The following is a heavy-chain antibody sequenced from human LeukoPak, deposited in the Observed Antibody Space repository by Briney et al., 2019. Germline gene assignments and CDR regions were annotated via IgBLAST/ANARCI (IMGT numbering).Heavy chain of an antibody. D-gene: IGHD1-14*01. V-gene: IGHV3-30*02. CDR3: AKYQGSRKYYFDY. CDR2: IRYDGSNK. J-gene: IGHJ4*02. Sequence: GGSLRLSCAASGFTFSSYGMHWVRQAPGKGLEWVAFIRYDGSNKYYADSVKGRFTISRDNSKNTLYLQMNSLRAEDTAVYYCAKYQGSRKYYFDYWGQGTLVTVSS. CDR1: GFTFSSYG.